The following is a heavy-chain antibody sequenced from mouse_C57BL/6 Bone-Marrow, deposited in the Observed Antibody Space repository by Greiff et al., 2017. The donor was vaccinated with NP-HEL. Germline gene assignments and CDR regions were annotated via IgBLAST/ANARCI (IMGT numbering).Heavy chain of an antibody. Sequence: EVKLQQSGPELVKPGASVKMSCKASGYTFTDYNMHWVKQSHGKSLEWIGYINPNNGGTSYNQKFKGKATLTVNKSSSTAYMELRSLTSEDSAVYYCARIITTAFDDWGQGTTLTVSS. J-gene: IGHJ2*01. CDR2: INPNNGGT. V-gene: IGHV1-22*01. D-gene: IGHD1-1*01. CDR1: GYTFTDYN. CDR3: ARIITTAFDD.